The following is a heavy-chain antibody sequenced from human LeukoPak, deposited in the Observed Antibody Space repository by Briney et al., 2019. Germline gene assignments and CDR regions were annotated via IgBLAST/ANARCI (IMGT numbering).Heavy chain of an antibody. V-gene: IGHV4-4*02. D-gene: IGHD5-12*01. CDR1: GGSISSSNW. Sequence: SETLSLTCAVSGGSISSSNWWSWVRQPPGKGLEWIGEIYHSGSTNYNPSLKSRVTISVDKSKNQFSLKLSSVTAADTAVYYCARRGEYSGSPLDYWGQGTLVTVSS. CDR3: ARRGEYSGSPLDY. J-gene: IGHJ4*02. CDR2: IYHSGST.